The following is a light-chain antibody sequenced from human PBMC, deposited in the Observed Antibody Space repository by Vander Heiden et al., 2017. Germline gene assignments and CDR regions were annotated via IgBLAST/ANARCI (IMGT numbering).Light chain of an antibody. CDR2: NYN. CDR3: AAWDDGLNGWV. CDR1: SSNIGSNT. J-gene: IGLJ3*02. Sequence: QSVLTQPPSVSGTPGQRVSISCSGYSSNIGSNTVNWYVQFPGAAPKVLIYNYNQRPSGVSDRFSGSKSGISASLAISGLQSDDEADYYCAAWDDGLNGWVFGGGTRLTVL. V-gene: IGLV1-44*01.